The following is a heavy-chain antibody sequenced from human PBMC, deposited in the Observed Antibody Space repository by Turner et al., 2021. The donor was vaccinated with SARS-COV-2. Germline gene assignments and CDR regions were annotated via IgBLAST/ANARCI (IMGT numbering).Heavy chain of an antibody. Sequence: QVQLVESGGGVVQPGRSLRLSCAASGFTFNSYVMHWVRQAPGKGLEWGAVIWYDGSNKYSADSVKGRFTISRDNSKNTLYLRMNSLRAEDTAVYYCARGYSSGWYGRESFDYWGQGTLVTVSS. CDR3: ARGYSSGWYGRESFDY. V-gene: IGHV3-33*01. CDR2: IWYDGSNK. CDR1: GFTFNSYV. J-gene: IGHJ4*02. D-gene: IGHD6-19*01.